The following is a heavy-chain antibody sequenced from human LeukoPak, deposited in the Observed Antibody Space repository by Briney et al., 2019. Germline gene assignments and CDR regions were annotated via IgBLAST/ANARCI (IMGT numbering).Heavy chain of an antibody. CDR1: GFTFSSYG. Sequence: GGSLRLSCAASGFTFSSYGMHWVRQAPGKGLEWVAVISYDGSNKYYADSVKGRFTISRDNAKNSLYLQMNSLRAEDTAVYYCARKNYYDSSLNWGQGTLVTVSS. D-gene: IGHD3-22*01. V-gene: IGHV3-30*03. CDR2: ISYDGSNK. CDR3: ARKNYYDSSLN. J-gene: IGHJ4*02.